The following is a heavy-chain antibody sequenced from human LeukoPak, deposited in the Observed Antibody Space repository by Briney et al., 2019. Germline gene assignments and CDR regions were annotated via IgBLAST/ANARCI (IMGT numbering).Heavy chain of an antibody. CDR3: ASGRTEDYDFWSGYFLFVY. J-gene: IGHJ4*02. D-gene: IGHD3-3*01. CDR1: GGSISSYY. Sequence: SETLSLTCTVSGGSISSYYWSWIRQPAGKGLEWIGRIYTSGSTNYNPSLKSRVTMSVDTSKNQFSLKLSSVTAADTAVYYCASGRTEDYDFWSGYFLFVYWGQGTLVTVSS. V-gene: IGHV4-4*07. CDR2: IYTSGST.